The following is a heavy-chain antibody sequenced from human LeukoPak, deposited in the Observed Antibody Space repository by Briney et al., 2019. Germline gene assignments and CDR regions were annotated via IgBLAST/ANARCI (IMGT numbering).Heavy chain of an antibody. CDR3: AVAGTGTLDV. V-gene: IGHV3-23*01. J-gene: IGHJ3*01. CDR2: ISISGDRT. Sequence: GGSLRLSCAASGFTFSSYAMSWVRQAPGEGLEWVSTISISGDRTYYADSVKGRFTISRDNSKNTVYLQVDSLRAEDTAVYYCAVAGTGTLDVWGQGTMVTVSS. CDR1: GFTFSSYA. D-gene: IGHD6-19*01.